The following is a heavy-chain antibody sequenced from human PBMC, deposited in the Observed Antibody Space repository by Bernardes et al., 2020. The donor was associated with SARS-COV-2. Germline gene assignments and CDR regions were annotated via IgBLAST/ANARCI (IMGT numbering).Heavy chain of an antibody. V-gene: IGHV4-59*01. CDR3: ARAIYDFWSGYQGGVYFDY. J-gene: IGHJ4*02. D-gene: IGHD3-3*01. Sequence: SETLSLTCTVSGGSISSYYWSWIRQPPGKGLEWIGYIYYSGSTNYNPSLKSRVTISVDTSKNQFSLKLSSVTAADTAVYYCARAIYDFWSGYQGGVYFDYWGQGTLVTVSS. CDR2: IYYSGST. CDR1: GGSISSYY.